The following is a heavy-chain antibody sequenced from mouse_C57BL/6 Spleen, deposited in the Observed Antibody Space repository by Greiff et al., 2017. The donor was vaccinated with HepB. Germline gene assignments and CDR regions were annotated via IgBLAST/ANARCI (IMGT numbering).Heavy chain of an antibody. CDR3: ASVITTVDAMDY. D-gene: IGHD1-1*01. V-gene: IGHV1-4*01. CDR1: GYTFTSYT. CDR2: INPSSGYT. Sequence: VQLQESGAELARPGASVKMSCKASGYTFTSYTMHWVKQRPGQGLEWIGYINPSSGYTKYNQKFKDKATLTADKSSSTAYMQLSSLTSEDSAVYYCASVITTVDAMDYWGQGTSVTVSS. J-gene: IGHJ4*01.